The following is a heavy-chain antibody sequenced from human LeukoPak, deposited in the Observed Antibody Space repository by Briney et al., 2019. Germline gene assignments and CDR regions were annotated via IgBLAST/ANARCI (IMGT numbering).Heavy chain of an antibody. CDR1: GGSVISYY. Sequence: SETLSLTCTVSGGSVISYYWSWIRQPPGKGLEWIGCIYYSGSTNYTPSLKSRVTISLDTSKNQFSLRLSSVSAADTAVYYCARGWLRGVDVWGQGTTVTVSS. J-gene: IGHJ6*02. V-gene: IGHV4-59*02. CDR3: ARGWLRGVDV. CDR2: IYYSGST. D-gene: IGHD5-24*01.